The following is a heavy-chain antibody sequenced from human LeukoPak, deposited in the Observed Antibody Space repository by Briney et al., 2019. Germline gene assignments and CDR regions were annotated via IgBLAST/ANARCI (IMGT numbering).Heavy chain of an antibody. Sequence: KPSETLSLTCAVSGGSISSNYWSWIRQPAGKGLEWIGRIYTSGSTDYSPSLKSRVTMSVDTSKNQFSLKLSSVTAADTAVYYCARDKNYYESSRPQLDAFDIWGQGTMVTVSS. D-gene: IGHD3-22*01. V-gene: IGHV4-4*07. J-gene: IGHJ3*02. CDR2: IYTSGST. CDR1: GGSISSNY. CDR3: ARDKNYYESSRPQLDAFDI.